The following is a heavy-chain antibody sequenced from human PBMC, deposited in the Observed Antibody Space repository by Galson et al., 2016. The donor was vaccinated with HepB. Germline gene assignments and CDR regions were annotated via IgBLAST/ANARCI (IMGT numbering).Heavy chain of an antibody. Sequence: LRLSCAASGFTFSDYGFHWVRQAPGKGLEWLAVIFYDGSEKYFADSVKGRFAISRDNSKNTVSLQMNSLTVDDTGVYYCARDRLWLGDNHLDYWGQGTLVTVSS. V-gene: IGHV3-33*01. CDR2: IFYDGSEK. J-gene: IGHJ4*02. D-gene: IGHD3-10*01. CDR3: ARDRLWLGDNHLDY. CDR1: GFTFSDYG.